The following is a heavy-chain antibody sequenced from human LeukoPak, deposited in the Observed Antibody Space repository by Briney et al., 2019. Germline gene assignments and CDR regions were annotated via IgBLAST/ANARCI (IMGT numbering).Heavy chain of an antibody. D-gene: IGHD2-21*01. CDR3: AKSSGDGLGHIRGEPRILSDSSGRACTRPHYF. CDR1: GGSLSSSSYY. CDR2: IYYSGST. V-gene: IGHV4-39*01. J-gene: IGHJ1*01. Sequence: SETLSLTCTVSGGSLSSSSYYWGWIRQPPGKGLEWIGSIYYSGSTYYNPSLKSRVTISVDTSKNQFCLKLSSVTAADTTVYYCAKSSGDGLGHIRGEPRILSDSSGRACTRPHYF.